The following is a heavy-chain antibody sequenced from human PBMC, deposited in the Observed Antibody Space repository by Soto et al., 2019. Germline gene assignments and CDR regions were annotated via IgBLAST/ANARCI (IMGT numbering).Heavy chain of an antibody. Sequence: SETLSLTCTVSGGSISSYYWSWIRQPPGKGLEWIGYIYYSGSTNYNPSLKSRVTISVDTSKNQFSLKLSSVTAADTAVYYCARVNYYYYGMDVWGQGTTVTVSS. CDR2: IYYSGST. CDR3: ARVNYYYYGMDV. J-gene: IGHJ6*02. V-gene: IGHV4-59*01. CDR1: GGSISSYY.